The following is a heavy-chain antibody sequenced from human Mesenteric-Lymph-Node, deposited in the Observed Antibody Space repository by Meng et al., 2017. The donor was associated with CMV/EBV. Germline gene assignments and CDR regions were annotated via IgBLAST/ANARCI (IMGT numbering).Heavy chain of an antibody. J-gene: IGHJ4*02. CDR3: ARHQRWLKSEGGFNY. Sequence: QVQLKQWGARLLKPSETLSLTCAVYGGSFSGYYWSWIRQPPGKGLEWIGEINHSGSTNYNPSLKSRVTISVDTSKNQFSLKLSSVTAADTAVYYCARHQRWLKSEGGFNYWGQGTLVTVSS. CDR1: GGSFSGYY. CDR2: INHSGST. D-gene: IGHD4-23*01. V-gene: IGHV4-34*01.